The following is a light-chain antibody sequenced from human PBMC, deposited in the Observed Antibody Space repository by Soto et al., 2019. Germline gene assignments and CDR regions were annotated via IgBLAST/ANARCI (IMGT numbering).Light chain of an antibody. Sequence: EIVLTQSPGTLSLSPGEGATLSCRASQSISGNYLAWYQQKPGQAPRLLIYGASNRATGIPERFSGSGSGTDFTLTINRLEPQDSAIYYCQQYVISVTFGQGTRLEIK. CDR2: GAS. V-gene: IGKV3-20*01. CDR1: QSISGNY. CDR3: QQYVISVT. J-gene: IGKJ5*01.